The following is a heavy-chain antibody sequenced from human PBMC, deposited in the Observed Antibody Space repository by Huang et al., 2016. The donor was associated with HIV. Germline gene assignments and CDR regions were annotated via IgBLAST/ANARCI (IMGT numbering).Heavy chain of an antibody. CDR1: GFTFSRYN. V-gene: IGHV3-21*01. CDR3: ARGPHSSGWSYYFDY. CDR2: SSSSSSYI. D-gene: IGHD6-19*01. Sequence: EVQLVESGGGLVKPGGSLRLSCAASGFTFSRYNMNWVRRAPGKGLEWVSSSSSSSSYIYYADSVKGRFTISRDNAKNSLYLQMNSLRAEDTAVYYCARGPHSSGWSYYFDYWGQGTLVTVSS. J-gene: IGHJ4*02.